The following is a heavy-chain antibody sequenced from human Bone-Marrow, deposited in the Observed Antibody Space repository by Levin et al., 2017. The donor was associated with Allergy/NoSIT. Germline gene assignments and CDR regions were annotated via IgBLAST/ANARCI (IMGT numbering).Heavy chain of an antibody. CDR3: ARENNPRGTRSFDF. V-gene: IGHV3-33*01. J-gene: IGHJ4*02. CDR2: IGGDGRIT. Sequence: LSLTCAASGFTFSTFSMHWVRQAPGKGLEWVAMIGGDGRITAYADSVKGRFSISRDNSKNTVFVEMKSLRVDDTAIYYCARENNPRGTRSFDFWGQGTMVTVSS. D-gene: IGHD3-16*01. CDR1: GFTFSTFS.